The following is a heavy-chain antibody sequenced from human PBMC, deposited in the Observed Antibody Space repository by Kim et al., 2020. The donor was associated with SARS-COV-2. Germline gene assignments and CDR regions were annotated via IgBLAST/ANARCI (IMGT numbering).Heavy chain of an antibody. CDR2: FDPEDGET. CDR1: GYTLTELS. V-gene: IGHV1-24*01. D-gene: IGHD5-12*01. Sequence: ASVKVSCKVSGYTLTELSMHWVRRAPGKGLEWMGGFDPEDGETIYAQKFQGRVTMTEDTSTDTAYMELSSLRSEDTAVYYCATGPPEGWLQWAYWGQGTLVTVSS. J-gene: IGHJ4*02. CDR3: ATGPPEGWLQWAY.